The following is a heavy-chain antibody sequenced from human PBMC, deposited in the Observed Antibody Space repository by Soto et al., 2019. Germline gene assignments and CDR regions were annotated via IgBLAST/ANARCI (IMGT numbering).Heavy chain of an antibody. Sequence: SETLSLTCAVYGGSFHGYYWSWIRQPPGKGLEWMGEINHSGSANYNPTFKSRVSISVDTSKNQFSLKLSSVTAADTAVYYCARDTTIAAAGRNYYYGMDVWGQGTTVTVSS. CDR3: ARDTTIAAAGRNYYYGMDV. D-gene: IGHD6-13*01. J-gene: IGHJ6*02. CDR2: INHSGSA. V-gene: IGHV4-34*01. CDR1: GGSFHGYY.